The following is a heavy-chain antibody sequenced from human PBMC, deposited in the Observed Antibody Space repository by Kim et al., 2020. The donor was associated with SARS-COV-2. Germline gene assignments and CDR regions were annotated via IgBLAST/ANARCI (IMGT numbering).Heavy chain of an antibody. CDR2: ST. J-gene: IGHJ5*02. Sequence: STYYNPSLKSRVTISVDTSKNQFSLKLSSVTAADTAVYYCARDQGNWFDPWGQGTLVTVSS. CDR3: ARDQGNWFDP. V-gene: IGHV4-31*02.